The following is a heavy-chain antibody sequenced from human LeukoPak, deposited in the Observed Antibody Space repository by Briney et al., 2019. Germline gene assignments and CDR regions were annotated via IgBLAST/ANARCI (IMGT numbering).Heavy chain of an antibody. CDR2: IVPIFGTA. D-gene: IGHD2-2*01. CDR3: ARGSLPIVVLPAALDD. Sequence: SVKVSCKASGGTFSSYAITWVRQAPGQGLEWMGRIVPIFGTANYAQKFQGRVTITTDESTSTAYMELSSLRSEDTAVYYCARGSLPIVVLPAALDDWGQGTLVTVSS. CDR1: GGTFSSYA. J-gene: IGHJ4*02. V-gene: IGHV1-69*05.